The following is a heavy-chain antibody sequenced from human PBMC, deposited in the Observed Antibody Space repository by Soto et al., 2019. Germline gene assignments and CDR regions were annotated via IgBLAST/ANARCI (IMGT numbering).Heavy chain of an antibody. CDR2: INHSGST. D-gene: IGHD3-9*01. CDR1: GGSFSGYY. Sequence: PSETLSLTCAVYGGSFSGYYWSWIRQPPGKGLEWIGEINHSGSTNYNPSLKSRVTISVDTSKNQFSLKLSSVTAADTAVYYCAGPLRYFDYWGQGTLVTVSS. J-gene: IGHJ4*02. V-gene: IGHV4-34*01. CDR3: AGPLRYFDY.